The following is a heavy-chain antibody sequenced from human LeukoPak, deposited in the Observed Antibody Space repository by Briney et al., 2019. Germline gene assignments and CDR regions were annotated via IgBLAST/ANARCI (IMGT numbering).Heavy chain of an antibody. V-gene: IGHV3-23*01. Sequence: PGGSLRLSCAASGFTFSSYAMSWVRQAPGKGLEWVSAIRGSGGSTYYADSVKGRFTISRDNSKNTLYLQMNSLRAEDTAVYYCAKEDSHLWGRGYSYGPDYWGQGTLVTVSS. CDR3: AKEDSHLWGRGYSYGPDY. J-gene: IGHJ4*02. CDR1: GFTFSSYA. D-gene: IGHD5-18*01. CDR2: IRGSGGST.